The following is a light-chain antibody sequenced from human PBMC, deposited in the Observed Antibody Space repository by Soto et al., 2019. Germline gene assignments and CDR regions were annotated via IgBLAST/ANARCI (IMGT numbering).Light chain of an antibody. V-gene: IGLV3-21*02. CDR3: QVWDSTSDLVV. Sequence: SYELTQSPSVSVAPGQTAMITCEEDNIGTKSVHWYQQKPGQAPVLVVYDDNDRPSGIPERFSGSNSGTTATLAISRVEAGDEADYYCQVWDSTSDLVVFGGGTKLTVL. J-gene: IGLJ2*01. CDR2: DDN. CDR1: NIGTKS.